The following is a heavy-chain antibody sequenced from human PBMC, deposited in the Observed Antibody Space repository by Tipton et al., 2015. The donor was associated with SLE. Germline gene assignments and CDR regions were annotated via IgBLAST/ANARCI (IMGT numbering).Heavy chain of an antibody. CDR1: GGSFSGYY. V-gene: IGHV4-30-2*01. D-gene: IGHD5-18*01. CDR2: IYHSGST. Sequence: LRLSCAVCGGSFSGYYWSWIRQPPGKGLEWIGYIYHSGSTYYNPSLKSRVTISVDRSKNQFSLKLSSVTAADTAVYYCAREGYTDGYWGQGTLVTVSS. CDR3: AREGYTDGY. J-gene: IGHJ4*02.